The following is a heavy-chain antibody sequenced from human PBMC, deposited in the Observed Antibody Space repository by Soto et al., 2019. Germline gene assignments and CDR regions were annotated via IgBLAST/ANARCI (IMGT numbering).Heavy chain of an antibody. V-gene: IGHV3-30*18. CDR1: GFTFSSYG. D-gene: IGHD2-2*01. Sequence: PGGSLRLSCVGSGFTFSSYGINWVRQAPGKGLECVAVISDTGSSHYYAASVEGRFTISRENSKNTLSLHMDRLRVEDTAVYYCAKDRGGDCPDNSCYFGADYWCQGTPVTVSS. CDR3: AKDRGGDCPDNSCYFGADY. CDR2: ISDTGSSH. J-gene: IGHJ4*02.